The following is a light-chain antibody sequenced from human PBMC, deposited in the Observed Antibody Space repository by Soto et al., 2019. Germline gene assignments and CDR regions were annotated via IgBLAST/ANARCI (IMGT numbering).Light chain of an antibody. Sequence: EIVLTQSPATLSVSRGEVATLSCRASQGIGDTLAWYQRKPGQTPRLLIYDTSTRATGVPARFSGSRSGTEFTLTINSLQSEDFAVYYCQRYNNWPLTFGGGTKVDIK. CDR1: QGIGDT. CDR3: QRYNNWPLT. CDR2: DTS. V-gene: IGKV3-15*01. J-gene: IGKJ4*01.